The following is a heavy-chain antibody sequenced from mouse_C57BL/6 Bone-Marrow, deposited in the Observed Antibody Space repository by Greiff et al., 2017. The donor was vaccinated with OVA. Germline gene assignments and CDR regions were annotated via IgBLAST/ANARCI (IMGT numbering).Heavy chain of an antibody. Sequence: VQLQQSGAELVKPGASVKMSCKASGYTFTSYWITWVKQRPGQGLEWIGDIYPGSGSTNYNEKFKSKATLTVDTSSSTASMQLSSLTSEDSAVYYCARCGWLSQTFDYWGQGTTLTVSS. CDR3: ARCGWLSQTFDY. CDR1: GYTFTSYW. V-gene: IGHV1-55*01. D-gene: IGHD2-3*01. J-gene: IGHJ2*01. CDR2: IYPGSGST.